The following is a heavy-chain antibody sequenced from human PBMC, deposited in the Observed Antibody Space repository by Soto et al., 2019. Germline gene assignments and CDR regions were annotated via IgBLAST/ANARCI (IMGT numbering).Heavy chain of an antibody. CDR2: IYYSGST. CDR1: GGSISSYY. J-gene: IGHJ6*03. CDR3: AREAHGRYYYYMDV. D-gene: IGHD1-26*01. V-gene: IGHV4-59*12. Sequence: PSETLSLTCTVSGGSISSYYWSWIRQPPGKGLEWIGYIYYSGSTNYNPSLKSRVTISVDTSKNQFSLKLSSVTAADTAVYYCAREAHGRYYYYMDVWGKGTTVTVSS.